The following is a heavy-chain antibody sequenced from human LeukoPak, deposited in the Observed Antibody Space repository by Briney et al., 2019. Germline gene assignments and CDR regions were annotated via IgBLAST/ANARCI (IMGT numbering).Heavy chain of an antibody. V-gene: IGHV1-69*13. D-gene: IGHD3-3*01. J-gene: IGHJ5*02. CDR2: IIPIFGTA. CDR3: ASAIGKRRASYYDFWSGQYNWFDP. Sequence: GASVKVSCKASGGTFSSYGISWVRQAPGQGLEWMGGIIPIFGTANYAQKFQGRVTITADESTSTAYMELSSLRSEDTAVYYCASAIGKRRASYYDFWSGQYNWFDPWGQGTLVTVSS. CDR1: GGTFSSYG.